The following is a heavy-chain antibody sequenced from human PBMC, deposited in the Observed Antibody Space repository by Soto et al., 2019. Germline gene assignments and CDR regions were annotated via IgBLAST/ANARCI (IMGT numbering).Heavy chain of an antibody. J-gene: IGHJ4*02. D-gene: IGHD1-26*01. CDR3: AKEGGLSGGYYISSSYYFDY. CDR2: ISYDGSNT. V-gene: IGHV3-30*18. Sequence: QVQLVESGGGVVXPXRSLRLSCVASGFTFSSYGMHWVRQAPGKGLEWVAIISYDGSNTYYADSVKGRFTISRDNSKNTLELQMNSLIAEETSVYYCAKEGGLSGGYYISSSYYFDYWGQGTLVTVSS. CDR1: GFTFSSYG.